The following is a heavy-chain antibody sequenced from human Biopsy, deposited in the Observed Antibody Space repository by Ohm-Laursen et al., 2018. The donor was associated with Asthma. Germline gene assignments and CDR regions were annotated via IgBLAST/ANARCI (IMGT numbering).Heavy chain of an antibody. V-gene: IGHV1-69*13. D-gene: IGHD4-17*01. CDR2: IIPVFGTS. CDR1: GGTFSRYA. CDR3: AREVSTVDYGYYFFAMDV. J-gene: IGHJ6*02. Sequence: ASVKVSCKASGGTFSRYAISWVRQAPGQGLEWMGGIIPVFGTSNYAQKFQGRVTFTADGSTSPAYMELSSLTSEDSAVYYCAREVSTVDYGYYFFAMDVWGQGATVIVSS.